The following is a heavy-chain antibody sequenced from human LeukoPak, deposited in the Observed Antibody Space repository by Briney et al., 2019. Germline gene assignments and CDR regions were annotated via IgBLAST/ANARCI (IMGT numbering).Heavy chain of an antibody. J-gene: IGHJ4*02. D-gene: IGHD1-7*01. CDR1: GGSISSYY. V-gene: IGHV4-4*07. CDR3: ARFDVWNSHFDY. Sequence: SETLSLTCTVSGGSISSYYWSWIRQPAGKGLEWIGRIYTSGSTNYNPSLKSRVTMSVDTSKNQFSLKLSSVTAADTAEYYCARFDVWNSHFDYWGQGTLVTVSS. CDR2: IYTSGST.